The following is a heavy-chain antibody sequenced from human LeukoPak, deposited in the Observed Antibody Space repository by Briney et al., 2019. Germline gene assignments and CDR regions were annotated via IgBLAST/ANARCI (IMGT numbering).Heavy chain of an antibody. J-gene: IGHJ6*03. V-gene: IGHV3-21*01. Sequence: GGSLRLSCAASEFPFSSYTMNWVRQAPGKGLEWVSSISTSTSYIYYADSVKGRFTISRDNAKNSLYLQMNSLRADDTAVYYAARRRSSYYDDRSGHRGYYYMDVWGKGTTVTVSS. CDR1: EFPFSSYT. D-gene: IGHD3-22*01. CDR3: ARRRSSYYDDRSGHRGYYYMDV. CDR2: ISTSTSYI.